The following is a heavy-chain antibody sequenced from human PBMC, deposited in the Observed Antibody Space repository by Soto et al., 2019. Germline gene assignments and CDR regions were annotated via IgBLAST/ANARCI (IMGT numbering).Heavy chain of an antibody. CDR2: IKEEGREK. Sequence: EVHLLESGGGLVQPGGYLILACAASGFTFHFYSMGCVRQAPVKGPEWVANIKEEGREKFYAASVRGRFTISRDNPNNLVYLHMRSLRVEDTALYYCARLGRDIPFDYWGQGTLVTVSS. CDR1: GFTFHFYS. V-gene: IGHV3-7*01. D-gene: IGHD7-27*01. CDR3: ARLGRDIPFDY. J-gene: IGHJ4*02.